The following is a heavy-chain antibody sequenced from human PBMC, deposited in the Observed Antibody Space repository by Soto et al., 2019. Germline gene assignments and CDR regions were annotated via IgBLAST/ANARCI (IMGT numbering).Heavy chain of an antibody. V-gene: IGHV1-18*01. CDR1: GYTFTSYG. D-gene: IGHD4-17*01. CDR2: ISAYNGNT. CDR3: ARDRGISTGDYAGPNWFDP. J-gene: IGHJ5*02. Sequence: ASVKVSCKASGYTFTSYGISWVRQAPGQGLEWMGWISAYNGNTNYAQKLQGRVTMTTDTSTRTAYMELRSLRSDDTAVYYCARDRGISTGDYAGPNWFDPWGQGTLVTVSS.